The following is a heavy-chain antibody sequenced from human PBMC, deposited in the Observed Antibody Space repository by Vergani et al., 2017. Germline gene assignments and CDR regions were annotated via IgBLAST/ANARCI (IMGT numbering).Heavy chain of an antibody. J-gene: IGHJ6*04. V-gene: IGHV3-53*01. CDR1: GFTVSSNY. Sequence: EVQLVESGGGLIQPGGSLRLSCAASGFTVSSNYMSWVRQAPGKGLEWVSVIYSGGSTYYADSVKCRFTISRDNSKNTLYLQMNSLRAEDTAVYYCARGLYDSSGSRDVWGKGTTVTVSS. CDR2: IYSGGST. CDR3: ARGLYDSSGSRDV. D-gene: IGHD3-22*01.